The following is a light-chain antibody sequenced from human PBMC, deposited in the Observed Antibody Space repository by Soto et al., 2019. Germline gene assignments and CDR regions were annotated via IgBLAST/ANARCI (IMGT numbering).Light chain of an antibody. CDR3: QQYGSSPRT. V-gene: IGKV3-20*01. CDR1: QSVSSSY. Sequence: DIVLTQSPGTLSLSPGERATLSCRASQSVSSSYLAWYQQKPGQAPRLLIYDASSRATAIPDRFSGSGSGTDFTLTISRLEPEDFAMYYCQQYGSSPRTFGQGTKVEIK. J-gene: IGKJ1*01. CDR2: DAS.